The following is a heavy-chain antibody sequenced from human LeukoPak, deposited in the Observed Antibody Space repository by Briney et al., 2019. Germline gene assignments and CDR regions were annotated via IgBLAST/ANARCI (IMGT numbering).Heavy chain of an antibody. V-gene: IGHV1-2*02. CDR2: INPNSGGT. J-gene: IGHJ5*02. CDR1: GYTFTGYY. D-gene: IGHD3-22*01. CDR3: ARDNYYDSSGYYGWFDP. Sequence: ASVKVSCKASGYTFTGYYMHWVRQAPGQGLEWMGWINPNSGGTNYAQKFQGRVTMTRDTSISTAYMELSRLRSGDTAVYYCARDNYYDSSGYYGWFDPWGQGTLVTVSS.